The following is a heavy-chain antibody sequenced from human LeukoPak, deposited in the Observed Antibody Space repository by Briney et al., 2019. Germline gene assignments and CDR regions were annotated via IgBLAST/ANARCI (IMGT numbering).Heavy chain of an antibody. V-gene: IGHV1-46*01. Sequence: ASVKVSCKASGYTFTSYDINWVRQAPGQGLEWMGIINPSGGSTSYAQKFQGRVTMTRDMSTSTVYMELSSLRSEDTAVYYCASDRKSGDGELDYWGQGTLVTVSS. CDR2: INPSGGST. CDR3: ASDRKSGDGELDY. CDR1: GYTFTSYD. D-gene: IGHD1-26*01. J-gene: IGHJ4*02.